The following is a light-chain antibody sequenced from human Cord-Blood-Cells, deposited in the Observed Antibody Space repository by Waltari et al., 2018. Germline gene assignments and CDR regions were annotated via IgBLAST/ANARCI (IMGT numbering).Light chain of an antibody. CDR1: QSFLYSSNNKNY. CDR3: QQYYSTPDS. CDR2: WAS. Sequence: DIVMTQSPDSLAVSLGERATINCKSSQSFLYSSNNKNYLAWYQQQPGQPPKLLIYWASTRESGVPDRFSGSGSGTDFTLTISSLQAEDVAVYYCQQYYSTPDSFGQGTKLEIK. V-gene: IGKV4-1*01. J-gene: IGKJ2*03.